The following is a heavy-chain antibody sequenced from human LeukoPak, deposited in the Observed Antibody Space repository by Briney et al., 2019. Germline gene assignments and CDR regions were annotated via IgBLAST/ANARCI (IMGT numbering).Heavy chain of an antibody. Sequence: ASVKVSCKASGYTFNRYTITWVRQAPGQGLEWMGWVSTSNGDTNYAEKFQGRVTMTTETVTKTAYMELRRLRSGDTAMYFCARVSDTSMVTPGFDSWGQGTLVTVSS. D-gene: IGHD5-18*01. J-gene: IGHJ4*02. CDR3: ARVSDTSMVTPGFDS. CDR2: VSTSNGDT. CDR1: GYTFNRYT. V-gene: IGHV1-18*01.